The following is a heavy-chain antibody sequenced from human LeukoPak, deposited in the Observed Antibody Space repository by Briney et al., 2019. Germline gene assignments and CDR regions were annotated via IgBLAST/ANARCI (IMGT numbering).Heavy chain of an antibody. CDR3: ARHIPHGDYNFCYFDY. V-gene: IGHV3-66*04. J-gene: IGHJ4*02. CDR2: IYSGGST. D-gene: IGHD4-17*01. CDR1: GFTVSSNY. Sequence: AGGSLRLSCAASGFTVSSNYMSWVRQAPGKGLEWVSVIYSGGSTYYADSVKGRFTISRDNSKNTLYLQMNSLRAEDTAVYYCARHIPHGDYNFCYFDYWGQGTLVTVSS.